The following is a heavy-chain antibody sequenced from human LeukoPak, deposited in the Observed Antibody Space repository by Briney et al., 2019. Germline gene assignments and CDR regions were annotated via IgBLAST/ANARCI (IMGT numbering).Heavy chain of an antibody. CDR1: GYSFSSYS. V-gene: IGHV1-18*01. CDR3: ARHRSRMGRGGDWFYP. J-gene: IGHJ5*02. Sequence: ASVKVSCKASGYSFSSYSISWVRQAPGQGLEWMGWISAYSGNTNYAHKLQGRVTMTTDTSTSTAYMELRSLRSEDTAVYYCARHRSRMGRGGDWFYPWGQGTLLTVSS. CDR2: ISAYSGNT. D-gene: IGHD3-10*01.